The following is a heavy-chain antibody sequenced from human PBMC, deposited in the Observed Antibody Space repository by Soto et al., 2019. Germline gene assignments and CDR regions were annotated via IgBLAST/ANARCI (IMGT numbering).Heavy chain of an antibody. J-gene: IGHJ4*02. CDR3: ARTPLSWGSYRHLYYFDY. Sequence: QVQLQESGPGLVKPSGTLSLTCAVSGGSISSSNWWSWVRQPPGKGLEWIGEIYHSGITNYNPSLKSRVTISVDKSKNQFSLKLSSVTAADTAVYYCARTPLSWGSYRHLYYFDYWGQGTLVTVSS. D-gene: IGHD3-16*02. CDR2: IYHSGIT. CDR1: GGSISSSNW. V-gene: IGHV4-4*02.